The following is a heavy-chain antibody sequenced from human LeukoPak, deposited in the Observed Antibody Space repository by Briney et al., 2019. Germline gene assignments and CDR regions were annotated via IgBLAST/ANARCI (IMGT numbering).Heavy chain of an antibody. D-gene: IGHD1-26*01. J-gene: IGHJ3*02. Sequence: GGSLRLSCAASGFTFSSYWMSWVRQAPGKGLEWVANIKQDGSEKYYVDSVKGRVTISRDNAKNSLYLQMNSLSAEDTGVYYCARGGSYLSAFDIWGQGTMVRVSS. CDR3: ARGGSYLSAFDI. V-gene: IGHV3-7*03. CDR2: IKQDGSEK. CDR1: GFTFSSYW.